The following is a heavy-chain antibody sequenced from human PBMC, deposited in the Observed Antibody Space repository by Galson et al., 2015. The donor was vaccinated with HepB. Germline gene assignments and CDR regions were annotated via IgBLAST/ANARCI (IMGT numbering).Heavy chain of an antibody. CDR2: FDPEDGET. V-gene: IGHV1-24*01. D-gene: IGHD3-10*01. CDR1: GYTLTDLS. J-gene: IGHJ2*01. Sequence: SVKVSCKVSGYTLTDLSMHWVRQAPGKGLEWMGGFDPEDGETIYAQKFQGRVTMTEDTSTDTAYMELSSLRSEYTAVYYFATPPDYGSGSPPWYFDLWGRGTLVTVSS. CDR3: ATPPDYGSGSPPWYFDL.